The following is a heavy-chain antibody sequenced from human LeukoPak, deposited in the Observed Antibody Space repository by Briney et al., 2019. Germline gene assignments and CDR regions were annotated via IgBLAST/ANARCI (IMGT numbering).Heavy chain of an antibody. CDR2: ISSSGSTI. D-gene: IGHD6-13*01. Sequence: PGGSLRLSCAASGFTFSDYYMSWIRQAPGKGPEWVSYISSSGSTIYYADSVKGRFTISRDNAKNSLYLQMNSLRAEDTAVYYYARDRSSWYRGKGEIFDYWGQGTLVTVSS. CDR3: ARDRSSWYRGKGEIFDY. CDR1: GFTFSDYY. V-gene: IGHV3-11*04. J-gene: IGHJ4*02.